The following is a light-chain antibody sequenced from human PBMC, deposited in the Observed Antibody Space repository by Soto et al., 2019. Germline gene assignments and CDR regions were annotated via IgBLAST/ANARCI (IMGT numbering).Light chain of an antibody. CDR1: SGHSSYI. CDR2: LEGSGSY. V-gene: IGLV4-60*02. Sequence: QLVLTQSSSASASLGSSVKLTCTLSSGHSSYIIAWHQQQPGKAPRYLMKLEGSGSYNKGSGVPDRCSGSSSGADRYLTISNLGFEDEADYYCETWDSNTHTVFGGGTKLTVL. J-gene: IGLJ3*02. CDR3: ETWDSNTHTV.